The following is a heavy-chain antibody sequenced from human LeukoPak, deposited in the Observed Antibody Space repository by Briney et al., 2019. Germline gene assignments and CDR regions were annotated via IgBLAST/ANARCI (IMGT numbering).Heavy chain of an antibody. J-gene: IGHJ4*02. Sequence: HPGGSLRLSCAASGFTFSSYGMHWVRQAPGKGLEWVAVIWYDGSNKYYADSVKGRFTISRDNSKNTLYLQMNSLRAEDTAVYYCAKDMAAAGSPFDYWGQGTLVTVSS. CDR2: IWYDGSNK. V-gene: IGHV3-33*06. CDR3: AKDMAAAGSPFDY. D-gene: IGHD6-13*01. CDR1: GFTFSSYG.